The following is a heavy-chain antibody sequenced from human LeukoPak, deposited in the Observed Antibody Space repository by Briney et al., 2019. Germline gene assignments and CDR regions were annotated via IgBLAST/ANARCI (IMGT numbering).Heavy chain of an antibody. J-gene: IGHJ4*02. V-gene: IGHV3-23*01. Sequence: GGSLRLSCAASGLTFSNYAMNWVRQASGRGLEWVSGITDSGRKTYYADSVKGRFSISRDNSKNTLYLQMNSLRAEDTAVYYCARVYYDFWSGYSSVDYWGQGTLVTVSS. D-gene: IGHD3-3*01. CDR3: ARVYYDFWSGYSSVDY. CDR2: ITDSGRKT. CDR1: GLTFSNYA.